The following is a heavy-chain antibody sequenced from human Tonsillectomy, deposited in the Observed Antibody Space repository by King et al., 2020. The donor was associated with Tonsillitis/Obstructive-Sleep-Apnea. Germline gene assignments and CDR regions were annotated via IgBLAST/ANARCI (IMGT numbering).Heavy chain of an antibody. J-gene: IGHJ4*02. Sequence: QLQESGPGLVKPSETLSLTCTVSDGSISSSTYYWGWIRQPPGKGLEWIGTIYYSGITYYNPSLKSRVTISVDTSKNQFPLKLSFVTAADTAVYYCARQRGLGLFFDYWGQGTLVTVSS. V-gene: IGHV4-39*01. D-gene: IGHD3-10*01. CDR3: ARQRGLGLFFDY. CDR2: IYYSGIT. CDR1: DGSISSSTYY.